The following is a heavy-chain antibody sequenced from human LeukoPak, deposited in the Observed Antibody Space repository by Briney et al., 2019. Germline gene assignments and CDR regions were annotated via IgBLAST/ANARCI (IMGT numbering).Heavy chain of an antibody. CDR2: IYYGGST. CDR3: ARLRGIDWGNAFDI. D-gene: IGHD3-16*01. J-gene: IGHJ3*02. CDR1: GGSISSYY. V-gene: IGHV4-59*08. Sequence: SETLSLTCTVSGGSISSYYWSWIRQPPGKGLEWIGYIYYGGSTNYNPSLKSRLTISIDTSKNQFSLKLRSVTAADTAVYYCARLRGIDWGNAFDIWGQGTMVTVSS.